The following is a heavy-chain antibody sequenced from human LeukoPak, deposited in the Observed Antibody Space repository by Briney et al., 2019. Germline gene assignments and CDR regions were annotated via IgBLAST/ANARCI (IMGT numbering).Heavy chain of an antibody. CDR3: ARDGGFGVHDY. Sequence: EASVKVSCKASGYIFTSYAMNWVRQAPGQGLEWMGWINTNAGNPTYAQGFTGRFVFSLDTSVSMAYLQISSLKAEDTAVYYCARDGGFGVHDYWGQGTLVTVSS. D-gene: IGHD3-10*01. J-gene: IGHJ4*02. CDR1: GYIFTSYA. V-gene: IGHV7-4-1*04. CDR2: INTNAGNP.